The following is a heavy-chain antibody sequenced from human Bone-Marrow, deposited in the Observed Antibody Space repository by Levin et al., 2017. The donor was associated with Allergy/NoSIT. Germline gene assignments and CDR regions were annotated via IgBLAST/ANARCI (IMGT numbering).Heavy chain of an antibody. CDR3: ARVGEYSYGYLPFDY. CDR1: GGSISSSSYY. J-gene: IGHJ4*02. D-gene: IGHD5-18*01. V-gene: IGHV4-39*07. CDR2: IYYSGST. Sequence: SQTLSLTCTVSGGSISSSSYYWGWIRQPPGKGLEWIGSIYYSGSTYYNPSLKSRVTISVDTSKNQFSLKLSSVTAADTAVYYCARVGEYSYGYLPFDYWGQGTLVTVSS.